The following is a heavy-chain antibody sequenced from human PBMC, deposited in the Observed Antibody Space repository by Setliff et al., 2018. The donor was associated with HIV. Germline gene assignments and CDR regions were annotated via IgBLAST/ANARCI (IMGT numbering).Heavy chain of an antibody. CDR1: GYTFTDYY. D-gene: IGHD1-26*01. CDR3: ARAGWELQYMDV. V-gene: IGHV1-8*02. J-gene: IGHJ6*03. CDR2: MNPDSGNT. Sequence: ASVKVSCKASGYTFTDYYIHWVRQATGQGPEWMGWMNPDSGNTGSAQNFQGRITMTRSTSTSTAYMELSSLRSEDTAVYYCARAGWELQYMDVWGKGTTVTVSS.